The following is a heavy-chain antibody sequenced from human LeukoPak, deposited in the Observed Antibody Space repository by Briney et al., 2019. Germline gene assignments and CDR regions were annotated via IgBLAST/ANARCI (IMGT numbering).Heavy chain of an antibody. Sequence: TAGYLRLSRAASGFTFSSYSMNWVRQAPGKGLEWVSYISSSSGTINYADSVKGRFTISGDNARNSLYLQMNSLRAEDTAVYYCARDHNYAFDYWGQGTLVTVSS. V-gene: IGHV3-48*01. CDR3: ARDHNYAFDY. CDR1: GFTFSSYS. D-gene: IGHD5-18*01. J-gene: IGHJ4*02. CDR2: ISSSSGTI.